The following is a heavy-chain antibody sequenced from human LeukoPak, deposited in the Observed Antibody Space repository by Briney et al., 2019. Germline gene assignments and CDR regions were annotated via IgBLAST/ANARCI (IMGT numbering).Heavy chain of an antibody. V-gene: IGHV1-8*03. CDR1: GYTFTSYD. J-gene: IGHJ4*02. CDR3: ARGRYYDFWSGYYDDY. D-gene: IGHD3-3*01. CDR2: MNPNSGNT. Sequence: ASVKVSCKASGYTFTSYDINWVRQATGHGLEWMGWMNPNSGNTGYAQKFQGRVTIPRNTSISTAYMELSSLRSEDTAVYYCARGRYYDFWSGYYDDYWGQGTLVTVSS.